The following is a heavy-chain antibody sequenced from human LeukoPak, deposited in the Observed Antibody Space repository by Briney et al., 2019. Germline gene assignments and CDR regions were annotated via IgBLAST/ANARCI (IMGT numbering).Heavy chain of an antibody. Sequence: SETLSLTCTVSGGSISSSGFYWGWIRQPPGKRLEWIGSIYYTGSTYYNPSLKSRVTISVDTSKNQLSLKLSSVTAADTAVYYCARTHSGTYYGFDHRGQGTLVTVSS. D-gene: IGHD1-26*01. J-gene: IGHJ4*02. CDR3: ARTHSGTYYGFDH. V-gene: IGHV4-39*01. CDR2: IYYTGST. CDR1: GGSISSSGFY.